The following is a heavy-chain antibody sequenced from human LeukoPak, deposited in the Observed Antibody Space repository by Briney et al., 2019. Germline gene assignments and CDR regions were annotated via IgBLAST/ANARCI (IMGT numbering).Heavy chain of an antibody. CDR3: ARGSGYGPNWFDP. J-gene: IGHJ5*02. CDR2: INWNGGST. D-gene: IGHD5-12*01. V-gene: IGHV3-20*01. Sequence: GGSLRLSCAASGFTFDDYGMSWVRQAPGKGLEWVSGINWNGGSTGYADSVKGRFTISRDNAKNSLYQQMNSLRAEDTALYHCARGSGYGPNWFDPWGQGTLVTVSS. CDR1: GFTFDDYG.